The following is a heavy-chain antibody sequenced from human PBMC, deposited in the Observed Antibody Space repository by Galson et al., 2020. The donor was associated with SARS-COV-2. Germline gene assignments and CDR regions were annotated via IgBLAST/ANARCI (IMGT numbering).Heavy chain of an antibody. CDR2: IWYEGSNK. J-gene: IGHJ4*02. Sequence: TGGSLRLSCAASGFTFSSYGMHWVRQAPGKGLEWVAVIWYEGSNKYYADSVKGRFTISRDNSKNTLYLQMNSLRAEDTAVYYCARDCDFWSGYYFDYWGQGTLVTVSS. CDR1: GFTFSSYG. V-gene: IGHV3-33*01. D-gene: IGHD3-3*01. CDR3: ARDCDFWSGYYFDY.